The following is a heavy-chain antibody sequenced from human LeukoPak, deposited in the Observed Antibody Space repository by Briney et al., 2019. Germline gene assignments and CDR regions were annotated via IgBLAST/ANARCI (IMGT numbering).Heavy chain of an antibody. J-gene: IGHJ6*02. V-gene: IGHV3-9*01. Sequence: PGGSLRLSCAASGFTFDDYAMHWVRQAPGKGLEWVSGVSWNSGSIGYADSVKGRFTISRDNAKNSLYLQMNSLRAEDTAVYYCVRDGIAAAGTGYYGMDVWGQGTTVTVSS. CDR2: VSWNSGSI. CDR1: GFTFDDYA. CDR3: VRDGIAAAGTGYYGMDV. D-gene: IGHD6-13*01.